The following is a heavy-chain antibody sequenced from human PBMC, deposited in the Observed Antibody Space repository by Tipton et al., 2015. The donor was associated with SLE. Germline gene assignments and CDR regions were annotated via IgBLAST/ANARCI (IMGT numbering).Heavy chain of an antibody. CDR1: GGSISSYY. CDR2: INHSGST. D-gene: IGHD6-13*01. CDR3: ARRIAAAFDY. V-gene: IGHV4-34*01. J-gene: IGHJ4*02. Sequence: TLSLTCTVSGGSISSYYWSWIRQPPGKGLEWIGEINHSGSTNYNPSLKSRVTISVDTSKNQFSLKLSSVTAADTAVYYCARRIAAAFDYWGQGTLVTVSS.